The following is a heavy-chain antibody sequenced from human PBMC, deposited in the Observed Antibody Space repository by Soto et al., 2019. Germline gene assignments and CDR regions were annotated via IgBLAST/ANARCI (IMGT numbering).Heavy chain of an antibody. V-gene: IGHV3-9*01. Sequence: GGSLRLSCAASGFTFDDYAMHWVRQAPGKGLEWVSGISWNSGSIGYADSVKGRFTISRDNAKNFLYLQMNSLRAEDTALYYCAKALSSSGYGIYYYYYMDVWGKGTTVTVSS. CDR2: ISWNSGSI. CDR1: GFTFDDYA. D-gene: IGHD5-12*01. J-gene: IGHJ6*03. CDR3: AKALSSSGYGIYYYYYMDV.